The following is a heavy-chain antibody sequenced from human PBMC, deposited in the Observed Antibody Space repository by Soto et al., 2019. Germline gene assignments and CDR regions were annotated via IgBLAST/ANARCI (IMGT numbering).Heavy chain of an antibody. CDR2: ISGSGGST. CDR1: GFTFSSYA. Sequence: HPVASLRLSCAASGFTFSSYAMSWVRQAPGKGLEWVSAISGSGGSTYYADSVKGRFTISRDNSKNKLYLQMNSLRAEDTSVYYCAKGDLYYYDSSGYYYLGVPYLDYWGQGT. CDR3: AKGDLYYYDSSGYYYLGVPYLDY. V-gene: IGHV3-23*01. D-gene: IGHD3-22*01. J-gene: IGHJ4*02.